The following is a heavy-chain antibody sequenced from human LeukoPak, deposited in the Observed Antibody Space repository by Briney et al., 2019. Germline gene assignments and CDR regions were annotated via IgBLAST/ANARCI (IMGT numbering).Heavy chain of an antibody. D-gene: IGHD3-10*01. V-gene: IGHV3-21*01. CDR3: ARARNYYGSGSYI. CDR1: GFTFSSYS. CDR2: ISSSSSYI. J-gene: IGHJ4*02. Sequence: GGSLRLSRAASGFTFSSYSMNWVRQAPGEGLEWDSSISSSSSYIYYADSVKGRFTISRDNAKNSLYLQMNSLRAEDTAVYYCARARNYYGSGSYIWGQGTLVTVSS.